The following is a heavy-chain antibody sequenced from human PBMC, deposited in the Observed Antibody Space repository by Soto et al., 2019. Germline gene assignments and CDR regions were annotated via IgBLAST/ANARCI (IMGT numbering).Heavy chain of an antibody. D-gene: IGHD3-9*01. Sequence: ASVKVSCKASGYTFTSYYMHWVRQAPGQGLEWMGIINPSGGSTSYAQKFQGRVTITADESTSTAYMELSSLRSEDTAVYYCARDLGNYDILTGYYTYYYYGMDVWGQGTTVTVSS. J-gene: IGHJ6*02. CDR3: ARDLGNYDILTGYYTYYYYGMDV. V-gene: IGHV1-46*01. CDR1: GYTFTSYY. CDR2: INPSGGST.